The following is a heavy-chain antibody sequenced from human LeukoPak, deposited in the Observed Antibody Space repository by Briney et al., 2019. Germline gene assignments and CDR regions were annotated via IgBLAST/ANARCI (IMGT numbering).Heavy chain of an antibody. CDR1: GGSISSSSSY. V-gene: IGHV4-39*07. J-gene: IGHJ4*02. CDR2: IYYSGST. D-gene: IGHD3-22*01. Sequence: KPSETLSLTCTVSGGSISSSSSYWGWVRQPPGKGLEWIGRIYYSGSTYYNPSLKSRVTISVDTSKNPFSLKLSSVNAAATAVYYCAREGTDYYDSSVDYWGQGTLVTVSS. CDR3: AREGTDYYDSSVDY.